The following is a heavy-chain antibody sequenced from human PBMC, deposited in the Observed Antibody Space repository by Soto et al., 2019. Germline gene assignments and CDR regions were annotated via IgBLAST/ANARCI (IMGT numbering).Heavy chain of an antibody. V-gene: IGHV1-8*01. D-gene: IGHD6-13*01. J-gene: IGHJ6*03. Sequence: ASVKVSCKASGYTFTSYDINWVRQATGQGLEWMGWMNPNSGNTGYAQKFQGRVTMTRNTSISTAYMELSSLRSEDTAVYYCARGGYSSSWYVSYYYYYMDVWGKGTTVTVSS. CDR3: ARGGYSSSWYVSYYYYYMDV. CDR2: MNPNSGNT. CDR1: GYTFTSYD.